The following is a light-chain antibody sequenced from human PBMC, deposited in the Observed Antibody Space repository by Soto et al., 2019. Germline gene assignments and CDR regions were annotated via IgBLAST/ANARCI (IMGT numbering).Light chain of an antibody. J-gene: IGKJ4*01. CDR2: ELS. CDR1: QSLLYRDGKTY. CDR3: MQSIKDLS. Sequence: DIVMTQTPPSVSVTPGQSASISCKSSQSLLYRDGKTYVYWYLQKPGQAPQLLIHELSNRFSGVPERFSGSGSGTDFTLKISRVEAEDAGIYYCMQSIKDLSFGGGTKVEIK. V-gene: IGKV2D-29*01.